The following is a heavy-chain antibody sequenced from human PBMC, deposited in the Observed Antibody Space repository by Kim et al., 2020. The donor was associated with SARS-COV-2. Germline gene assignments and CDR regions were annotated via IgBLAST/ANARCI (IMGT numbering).Heavy chain of an antibody. CDR1: GFTFSSYA. D-gene: IGHD5-12*01. J-gene: IGHJ5*01. Sequence: GGSLRLSCAASGFTFSSYAMSWVRQAPGKGLEWVSSIRYSGDSTYYADSVKGRFTISRDNSKNTLYLQMNSLIAEDTALYYCAKAGPSTYTTISCYDTWG. CDR3: AKAGPSTYTTISCYDT. CDR2: IRYSGDST. V-gene: IGHV3-23*01.